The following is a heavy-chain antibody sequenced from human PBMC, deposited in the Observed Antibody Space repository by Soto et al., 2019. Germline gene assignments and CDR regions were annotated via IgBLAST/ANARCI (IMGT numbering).Heavy chain of an antibody. CDR1: GFTFSSYE. CDR3: ARGVEWLQQALDY. V-gene: IGHV3-48*03. CDR2: ISSSGSTI. J-gene: IGHJ4*02. Sequence: GGSLRLSCAASGFTFSSYEMNWVRQAPGKGLEWVSYISSSGSTIYYADSVKGRFTISRDNAKNSLYLQMNSLRAEDTAVYYCARGVEWLQQALDYWGQGTLVTVSS. D-gene: IGHD5-12*01.